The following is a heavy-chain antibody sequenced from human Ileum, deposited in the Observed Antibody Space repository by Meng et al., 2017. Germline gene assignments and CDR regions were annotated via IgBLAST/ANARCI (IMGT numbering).Heavy chain of an antibody. CDR3: ARSSLGWPFLPFDY. Sequence: QVQLVQSGAEVKKPGSSVKVSCKASGGTFSSYTISWVRQAPGQGPEWMGRIIPILGIANYAQKFQGRVTITADKSTSTAYMELSSLRSEDTAVYYCARSSLGWPFLPFDYWGQGTLVTVSS. CDR2: IIPILGIA. CDR1: GGTFSSYT. D-gene: IGHD3-3*01. J-gene: IGHJ4*02. V-gene: IGHV1-69*02.